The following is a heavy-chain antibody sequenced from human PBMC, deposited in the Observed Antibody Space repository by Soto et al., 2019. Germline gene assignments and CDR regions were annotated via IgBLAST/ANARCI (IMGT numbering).Heavy chain of an antibody. CDR1: AASFSKYY. V-gene: IGHV4-59*13. D-gene: IGHD3-16*01. Sequence: SETLSLTCTVSAASFSKYYWSWIRQPPGKGLEWIGYIYFNGNTNYNPSLKRRVTISVDTSKKQISLNLTSVTDADTAVYFCASVTFGGVVLAHWGQGTLVTVS. CDR3: ASVTFGGVVLAH. J-gene: IGHJ4*02. CDR2: IYFNGNT.